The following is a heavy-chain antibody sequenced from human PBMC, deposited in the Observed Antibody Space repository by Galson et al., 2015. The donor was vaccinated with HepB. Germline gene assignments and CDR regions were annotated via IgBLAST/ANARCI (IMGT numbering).Heavy chain of an antibody. CDR1: GGTFSSYA. CDR2: IIPILGIA. V-gene: IGHV1-69*04. Sequence: SVKVSCKASGGTFSSYAISWVRQAPGQGLEWMGRIIPILGIANYAQKFQGRVTITADKSTSTAYMELSSLRSEDTAVYYCARDRSGYSYGPGTGGMDVWGQGTTVTVSS. D-gene: IGHD5-18*01. J-gene: IGHJ6*02. CDR3: ARDRSGYSYGPGTGGMDV.